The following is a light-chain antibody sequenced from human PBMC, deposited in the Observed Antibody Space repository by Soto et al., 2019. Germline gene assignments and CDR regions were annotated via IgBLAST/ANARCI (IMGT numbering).Light chain of an antibody. CDR1: QTVTN. J-gene: IGKJ4*01. V-gene: IGKV3-11*01. CDR3: QQYSSWLRS. Sequence: EVVLTQSPATLSLSPGEGASLSCRASQTVTNLAWYQHKPGQAPRLLIYHASTRATGIPARFRGSGSGTDFTLSISSLEPEDFAVYYCQQYSSWLRSFGGGAKVEIK. CDR2: HAS.